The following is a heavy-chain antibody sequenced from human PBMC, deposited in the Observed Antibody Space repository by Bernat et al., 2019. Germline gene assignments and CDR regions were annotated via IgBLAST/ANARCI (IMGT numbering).Heavy chain of an antibody. CDR3: AKAEEQWLGEYFQH. V-gene: IGHV3-30*18. J-gene: IGHJ1*01. D-gene: IGHD6-19*01. CDR2: ISYDGSNK. CDR1: GFTFSSYG. Sequence: QVQLVESGGGVVQPGRSLRLSCAASGFTFSSYGMHWVRQAPGKGLEWVAVISYDGSNKYYADSVKGRFTISRDNSKNTLYLKMNSLRAEDTAVYYCAKAEEQWLGEYFQHWGQGTLVTVSS.